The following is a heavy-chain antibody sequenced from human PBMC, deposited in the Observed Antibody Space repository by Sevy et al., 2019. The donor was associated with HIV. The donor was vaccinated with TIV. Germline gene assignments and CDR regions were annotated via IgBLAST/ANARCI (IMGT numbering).Heavy chain of an antibody. CDR3: ASGREYYYGNSGYFDY. CDR2: FDPEDGET. J-gene: IGHJ4*02. V-gene: IGHV1-24*01. D-gene: IGHD3-22*01. CDR1: GYTLTKLS. Sequence: ASVKVSCKVSGYTLTKLSMHWVRQAPGKGFEWMGGFDPEDGETIYAQKFQDRITMTEDTSTDTAYMELNSLRSEDTAVYYCASGREYYYGNSGYFDYWGQGTLVTVSS.